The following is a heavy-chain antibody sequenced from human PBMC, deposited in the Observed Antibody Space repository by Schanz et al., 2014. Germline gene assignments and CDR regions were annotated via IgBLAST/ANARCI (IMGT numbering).Heavy chain of an antibody. CDR1: GFTFSKYW. J-gene: IGHJ4*02. V-gene: IGHV3-11*06. CDR2: ISGTTTYT. D-gene: IGHD3-9*01. CDR3: ARDSRPNYDFLTAYYSIDY. Sequence: VQLVESGGGLVQPGGSLRLSCGGSGFTFSKYWMSWVRQAPGKGLEWVSYISGTTTYTNYADSVKGRFTISRDNAKNTLYLQMYSLRAEDTAVYYCARDSRPNYDFLTAYYSIDYWGQGTLVTVSS.